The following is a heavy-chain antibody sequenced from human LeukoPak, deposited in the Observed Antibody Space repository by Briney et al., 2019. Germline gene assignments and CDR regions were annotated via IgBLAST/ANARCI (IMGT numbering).Heavy chain of an antibody. CDR3: ARSLWNNYEGY. D-gene: IGHD3-3*01. Sequence: GGSLRLSCAASGFTFSSYSMNWVRQAPGKGLEWLSYINGGGTTIYYADSVKGRFTISRDNAKNSPYLQMNSLRDEDTAVYYCARSLWNNYEGYWGQGTLVTVSS. J-gene: IGHJ4*02. V-gene: IGHV3-48*02. CDR2: INGGGTTI. CDR1: GFTFSSYS.